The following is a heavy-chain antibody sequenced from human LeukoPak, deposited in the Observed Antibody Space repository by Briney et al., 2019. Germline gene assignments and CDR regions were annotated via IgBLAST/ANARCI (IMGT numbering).Heavy chain of an antibody. Sequence: GASVKVSCKASGYTFTDYYMHWVRQAPGQGLEWMGWINPHSGGTDHAQKFQGRVTMTRDTSISTAYMELSSLRSEDMAVYYCARQALVRGDWYFDLWGRGTLVTVSS. D-gene: IGHD3-16*01. V-gene: IGHV1-2*02. CDR2: INPHSGGT. CDR1: GYTFTDYY. J-gene: IGHJ2*01. CDR3: ARQALVRGDWYFDL.